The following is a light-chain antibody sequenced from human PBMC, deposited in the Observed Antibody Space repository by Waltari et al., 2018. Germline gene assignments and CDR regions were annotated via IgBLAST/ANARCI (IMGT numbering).Light chain of an antibody. Sequence: DIQMTQSPSSLSASVGDRVTITCQASQDISNYLNWYQQKPGKAPKLLIYDASNLETGVPSRFSGSGSGTDFTFTINSLQTEDIATYYCQQYDNLPFTFGPGTKVDIK. V-gene: IGKV1-33*01. CDR3: QQYDNLPFT. CDR2: DAS. J-gene: IGKJ3*01. CDR1: QDISNY.